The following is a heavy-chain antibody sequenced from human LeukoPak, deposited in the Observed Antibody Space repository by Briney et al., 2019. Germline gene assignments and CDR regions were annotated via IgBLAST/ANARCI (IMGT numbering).Heavy chain of an antibody. Sequence: GASVKVSCKASGYTFTSYAMHWVRQAPGQRLEWMGWINAGNGNTKYSQKFQGRVTITRDTSASTAYMELSSLRSEDTAVYYCARVEGLLLTLDYWGQGTLVTVSS. J-gene: IGHJ4*02. CDR1: GYTFTSYA. V-gene: IGHV1-3*01. CDR3: ARVEGLLLTLDY. CDR2: INAGNGNT. D-gene: IGHD3-10*01.